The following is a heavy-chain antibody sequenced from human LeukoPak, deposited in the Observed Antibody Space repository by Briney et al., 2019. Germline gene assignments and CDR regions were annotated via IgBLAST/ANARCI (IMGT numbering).Heavy chain of an antibody. D-gene: IGHD2-15*01. J-gene: IGHJ3*02. CDR2: INPNSGGT. CDR1: GYTFTGYY. Sequence: ASVKASCKASGYTFTGYYMHWVRQAPGQGLEWMGWINPNSGGTNYAQKFQGRVTMTRDTSISTAYIELSRLRSDDTAVYYCARETSRIGAFDIWGQGTMVTVSS. CDR3: ARETSRIGAFDI. V-gene: IGHV1-2*02.